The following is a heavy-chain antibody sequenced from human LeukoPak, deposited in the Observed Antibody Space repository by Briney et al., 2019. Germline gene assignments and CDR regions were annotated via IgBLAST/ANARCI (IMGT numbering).Heavy chain of an antibody. V-gene: IGHV3-74*01. CDR1: GLTFSTYW. Sequence: GGSLRLSCAASGLTFSTYWMHWVRQVPGKGLVWVSCMNSDGRSTSYADSVKGRFTISRDNAKNTLYLQMNSLRAEDTAVYYCTRDISDASDIWGQGSMATVSS. J-gene: IGHJ3*02. CDR3: TRDISDASDI. CDR2: MNSDGRST.